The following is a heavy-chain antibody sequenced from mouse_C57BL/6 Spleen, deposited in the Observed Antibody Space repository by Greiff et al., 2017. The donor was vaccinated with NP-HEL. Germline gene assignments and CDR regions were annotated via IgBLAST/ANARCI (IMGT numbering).Heavy chain of an antibody. Sequence: VQLQQPGAELVKPGASVKLSCKASGYTFTSYWMHWVKQRPGQGLEWIGMIHPNSGSTNYNEKFKSKATLTVDKSSSTAYMQLSSLTSEDSAVYYCARSYYYGSSYVDTWFAYWGKGTLVTVSA. CDR2: IHPNSGST. CDR3: ARSYYYGSSYVDTWFAY. J-gene: IGHJ3*01. D-gene: IGHD1-1*01. V-gene: IGHV1-64*01. CDR1: GYTFTSYW.